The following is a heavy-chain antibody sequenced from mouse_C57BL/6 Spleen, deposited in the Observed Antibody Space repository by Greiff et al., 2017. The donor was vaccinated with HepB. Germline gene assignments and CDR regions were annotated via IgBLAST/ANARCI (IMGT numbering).Heavy chain of an antibody. V-gene: IGHV1-52*01. CDR2: IDPSDSET. CDR3: AREKGTGTCFDY. Sequence: QVQLQQPGAELVRPGSSVKLSCKASGYTFTSYSMHWVKQRPIQGLEWIGNIDPSDSETHYNQKFKDKATLTVDKSSSTAYMQLSSLTSEDSAVYYCAREKGTGTCFDYWGQGTTLTVSS. D-gene: IGHD4-1*01. J-gene: IGHJ2*01. CDR1: GYTFTSYS.